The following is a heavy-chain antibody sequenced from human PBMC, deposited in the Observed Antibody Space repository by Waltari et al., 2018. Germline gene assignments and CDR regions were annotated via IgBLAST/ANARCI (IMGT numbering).Heavy chain of an antibody. CDR2: IKQDGSEK. Sequence: RLSCAASGFTFSSYWMSWVRQAPGKGLEWVANIKQDGSEKYYVDSVKGRFTISRDNAKNSLYLQMNSLRAEDTAVYYCARDFGKSVQPGYSRGVFDYWDQGTLVTVSS. J-gene: IGHJ4*02. CDR3: ARDFGKSVQPGYSRGVFDY. D-gene: IGHD6-19*01. CDR1: GFTFSSYW. V-gene: IGHV3-7*01.